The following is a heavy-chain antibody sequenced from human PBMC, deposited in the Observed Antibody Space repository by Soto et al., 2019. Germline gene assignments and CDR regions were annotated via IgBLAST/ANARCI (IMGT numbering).Heavy chain of an antibody. CDR2: ISGSGGST. V-gene: IGHV3-23*01. Sequence: EVLLLESGGGLVQPGGSLRLSCAASGFTFSSQAMSWVRQAPGKGLEWVSTISGSGGSTYYADSVKGRFAISRDNSKXXXXLQMXXLXAXDTXIYYCATGQQLGYWGQGTLVTVSS. D-gene: IGHD6-13*01. CDR3: ATGQQLGY. CDR1: GFTFSSQA. J-gene: IGHJ4*02.